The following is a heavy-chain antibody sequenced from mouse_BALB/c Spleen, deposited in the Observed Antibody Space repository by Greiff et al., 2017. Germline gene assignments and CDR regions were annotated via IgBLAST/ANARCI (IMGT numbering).Heavy chain of an antibody. CDR2: ISYDGSN. D-gene: IGHD2-1*01. CDR1: GYSITSGYY. Sequence: EVKVEESGPGLVKPSQSLSLTCSVTGYSITSGYYWNWIRQFPGNKLEWMGYISYDGSNNYNPSLKNRISITRDTSKNQFFLKLNSVTTEDTATYYCASLLLSDYYAMDYWGQGTSVTVSS. CDR3: ASLLLSDYYAMDY. V-gene: IGHV3-6*02. J-gene: IGHJ4*01.